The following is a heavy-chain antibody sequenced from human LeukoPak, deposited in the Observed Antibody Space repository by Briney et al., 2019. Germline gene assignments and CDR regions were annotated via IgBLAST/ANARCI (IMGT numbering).Heavy chain of an antibody. CDR2: ISTDGYTT. CDR1: GLAFSAYK. Sequence: PGGSMRLSCAASGLAFSAYKMHWVRQAPRKGLVWVSRISTDGYTTDYADSVKGRFTISRDNAKNTLYLQMNSLRAEDTAVYYCARDAVDTANAVWGQGTTVTVSS. J-gene: IGHJ6*02. D-gene: IGHD5-18*01. V-gene: IGHV3-74*01. CDR3: ARDAVDTANAV.